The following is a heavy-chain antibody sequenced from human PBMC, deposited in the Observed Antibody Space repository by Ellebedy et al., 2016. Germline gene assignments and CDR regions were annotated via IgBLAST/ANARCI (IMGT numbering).Heavy chain of an antibody. V-gene: IGHV1-69*04. CDR1: GGTFSSYA. D-gene: IGHD4-17*01. J-gene: IGHJ6*02. Sequence: ASVKVSCKASGGTFSSYAISWVRQAPGQGLEWMGRIIPILGIANYAQKFQGRVTITADKSTSTAYMELSSLRSEDTAVYYCARAEVTSVGLYYGMDVWGQGTTVTVSS. CDR3: ARAEVTSVGLYYGMDV. CDR2: IIPILGIA.